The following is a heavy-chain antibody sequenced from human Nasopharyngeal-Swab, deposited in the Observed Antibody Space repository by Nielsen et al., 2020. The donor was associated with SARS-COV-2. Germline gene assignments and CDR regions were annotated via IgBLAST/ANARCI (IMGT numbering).Heavy chain of an antibody. J-gene: IGHJ4*02. CDR2: ISHDGSNR. D-gene: IGHD1-26*01. CDR1: GFTIRNSN. CDR3: AKVSWDLLASSEY. Sequence: GGSLRLSCVVPGFTIRNSNMNWVRQAPGKGLEWVAVISHDGSNRYYADSLKGRFTISRDNSKNTVDLQMNSLTTEDTAVYYCAKVSWDLLASSEYWGQGTLVIVSS. V-gene: IGHV3-30*18.